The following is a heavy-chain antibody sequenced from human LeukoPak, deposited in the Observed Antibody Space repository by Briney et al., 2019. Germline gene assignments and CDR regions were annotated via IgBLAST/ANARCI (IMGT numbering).Heavy chain of an antibody. CDR1: GGSIISTSFY. D-gene: IGHD6-19*01. CDR2: IYHSGST. CDR3: ARGAVADFFDD. V-gene: IGHV4-39*01. Sequence: PSETLSLTCTVSGGSIISTSFYWGCIRQPPGKGLAWLGSIYHSGSTYDNPSLKSRVTISVDRSKNQFSLKLSSVTAADTAVYYCARGAVADFFDDWGQGSLVTVSS. J-gene: IGHJ4*02.